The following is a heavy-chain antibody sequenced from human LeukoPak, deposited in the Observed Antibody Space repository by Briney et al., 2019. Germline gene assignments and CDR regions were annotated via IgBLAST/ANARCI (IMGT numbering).Heavy chain of an antibody. CDR3: ARGPAAATNWFDP. Sequence: ASVTVSCKASGYTFTDYYMHWVRQAPGQGLEWMGRITSNSGGTSYAQKFQGRVTMTRDTSISTAYMELSRLRSDDTAVYYCARGPAAATNWFDPWAREPWSPSPQ. CDR2: ITSNSGGT. V-gene: IGHV1-2*06. CDR1: GYTFTDYY. D-gene: IGHD6-13*01. J-gene: IGHJ5*02.